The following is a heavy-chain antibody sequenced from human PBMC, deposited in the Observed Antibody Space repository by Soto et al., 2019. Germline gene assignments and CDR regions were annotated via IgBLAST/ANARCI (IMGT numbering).Heavy chain of an antibody. D-gene: IGHD4-17*01. Sequence: SETLSLTCTVSGGSISSYYWSWIRQPPGKGLEWIGYMYYSGSTNYNPSLKSRVTISVDTSKNQFSLKLRSVTAADTAVYYCARGSYGDSFDYWGQGTLVTVSS. J-gene: IGHJ4*02. CDR1: GGSISSYY. V-gene: IGHV4-59*01. CDR3: ARGSYGDSFDY. CDR2: MYYSGST.